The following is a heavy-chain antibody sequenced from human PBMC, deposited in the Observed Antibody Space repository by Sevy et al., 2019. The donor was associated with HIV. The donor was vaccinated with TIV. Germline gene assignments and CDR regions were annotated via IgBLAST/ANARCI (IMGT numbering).Heavy chain of an antibody. J-gene: IGHJ4*02. V-gene: IGHV4-4*07. CDR1: GDSISSYY. CDR3: ARDFLQGYFDY. Sequence: SETLSLTCTVSGDSISSYYWSWIRQPAGKGLEWIGRIYSSGNTNYNPSLKSRVTMSVDTSKNQFSLKLSSVTAADTAVYLCARDFLQGYFDYWGQGTLVTVSS. D-gene: IGHD4-4*01. CDR2: IYSSGNT.